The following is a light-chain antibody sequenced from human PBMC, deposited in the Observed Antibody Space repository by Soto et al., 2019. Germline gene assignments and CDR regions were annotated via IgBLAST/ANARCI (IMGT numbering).Light chain of an antibody. CDR1: QNFGNT. J-gene: IGKJ2*01. V-gene: IGKV3-15*01. Sequence: EIVMTQSPATLSVSPGERVTLSRRASQNFGNTLAWYQQKPGQAPRLLIYATSTRATGIPARFSGSGSGTEFSLTISSLQSEDFALYYCQQYNNWPLFFGQGTKLEIK. CDR3: QQYNNWPLF. CDR2: ATS.